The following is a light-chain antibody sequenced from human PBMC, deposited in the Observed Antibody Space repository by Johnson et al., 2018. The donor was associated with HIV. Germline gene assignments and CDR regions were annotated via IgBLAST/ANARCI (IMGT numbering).Light chain of an antibody. Sequence: QSVLTQPPSVSAAPGQKVDISCSGSSSNIESDYVSWYQQLPGTAPKLLIYDNNKRPSGIPDRFFGSKSGTSATLAITGLQTGDEGDYYCGTWDSSLNAYFFGTGTKVTVL. CDR2: DNN. J-gene: IGLJ1*01. V-gene: IGLV1-51*01. CDR3: GTWDSSLNAYF. CDR1: SSNIESDY.